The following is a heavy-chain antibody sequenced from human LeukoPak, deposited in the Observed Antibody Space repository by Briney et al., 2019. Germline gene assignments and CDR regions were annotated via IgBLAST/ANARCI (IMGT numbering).Heavy chain of an antibody. CDR3: ARTTPDRRFDY. J-gene: IGHJ4*02. V-gene: IGHV4-59*08. CDR1: GGSISTYH. CDR2: IYYSGST. D-gene: IGHD1-1*01. Sequence: SETLSLTCTVSGGSISTYHWSWIRQPPGKGLEWIGYIYYSGSTNYNPSLKSRVTISVDTSKNQFSLKLSSVTAADTAVYYCARTTPDRRFDYWGQGTLVTVSS.